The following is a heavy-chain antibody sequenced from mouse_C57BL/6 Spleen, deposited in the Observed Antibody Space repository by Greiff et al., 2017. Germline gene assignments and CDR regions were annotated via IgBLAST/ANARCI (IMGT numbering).Heavy chain of an antibody. D-gene: IGHD1-1*01. Sequence: QVQLQQPGAELVRPGSSVKLSCKASGYTFTSYWMHWVKQRPIQGLEWIGNIDPSDSDTHYNQKFKDKATLTVDKSSSTAYMQLSSLTSEDSAVYYCARSLYVSSLYYFDYWGQGTTLTVSS. CDR1: GYTFTSYW. V-gene: IGHV1-52*01. CDR2: IDPSDSDT. CDR3: ARSLYVSSLYYFDY. J-gene: IGHJ2*01.